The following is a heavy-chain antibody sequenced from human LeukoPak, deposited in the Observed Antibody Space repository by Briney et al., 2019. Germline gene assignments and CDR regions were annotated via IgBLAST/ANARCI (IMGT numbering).Heavy chain of an antibody. CDR1: GFTFDDYA. D-gene: IGHD1-26*01. CDR2: ISWNSGSI. CDR3: AKDSPSWVGYFDY. J-gene: IGHJ4*02. Sequence: GRSLRLSCAASGFTFDDYAMHWVRQAPGKGLEWVSGISWNSGSIGYADSVKGRFTISRDNSKNTLYLQMNSLRAEDTAVYYCAKDSPSWVGYFDYWGQGTLVTVSS. V-gene: IGHV3-9*01.